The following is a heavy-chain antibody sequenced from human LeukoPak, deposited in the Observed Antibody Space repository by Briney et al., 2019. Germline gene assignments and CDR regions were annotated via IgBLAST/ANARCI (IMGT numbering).Heavy chain of an antibody. J-gene: IGHJ4*02. D-gene: IGHD3-22*01. Sequence: GGSLRLSCAASGNYWMHWVRQAPGKGLVWVSHINSDGSWTGYADSVKGRFTISRDNAKNSLYLQMNSLRAEDTAVYYCARGSTYYDSSGQVPFDYWGQGTLVTVSS. CDR3: ARGSTYYDSSGQVPFDY. CDR1: GNYW. CDR2: INSDGSWT. V-gene: IGHV3-74*01.